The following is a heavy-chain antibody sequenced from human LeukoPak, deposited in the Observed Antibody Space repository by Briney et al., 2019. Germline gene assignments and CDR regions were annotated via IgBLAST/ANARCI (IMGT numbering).Heavy chain of an antibody. Sequence: GGSLRLSCAASGFTFSSYAMNWVRQAPGKGLEWVAAISGSGETTYYADSVKGRFTISRDNSKNTLYLQMNSLRAEDTAVYYCARGKEPYSSSWYIYYYGMDVWGQGTTVTVSS. CDR2: ISGSGETT. V-gene: IGHV3-23*01. D-gene: IGHD6-13*01. J-gene: IGHJ6*02. CDR3: ARGKEPYSSSWYIYYYGMDV. CDR1: GFTFSSYA.